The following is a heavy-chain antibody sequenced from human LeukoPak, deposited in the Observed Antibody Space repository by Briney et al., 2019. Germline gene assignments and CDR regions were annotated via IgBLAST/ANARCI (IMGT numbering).Heavy chain of an antibody. V-gene: IGHV3-48*02. CDR3: ARDAGNSGYGMDV. D-gene: IGHD6-19*01. CDR1: GFTLSSYS. Sequence: PGGSLRLSCAASGFTLSSYSMNWVRQAPGKGLEWISLITWSGSTIFYADSVKGRFTISRDSAKNSLYLQMSSLRDEDTAVYYCARDAGNSGYGMDVWGQGTTVTVSS. CDR2: ITWSGSTI. J-gene: IGHJ6*02.